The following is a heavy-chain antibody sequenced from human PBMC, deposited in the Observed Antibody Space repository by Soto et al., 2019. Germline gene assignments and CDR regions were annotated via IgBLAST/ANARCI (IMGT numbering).Heavy chain of an antibody. Sequence: GESMKISCKGSGYSFTSYWISWVRQMPGKGLEWMGRIDPSDSYTNYSPSFQGHVTISAGKSISTAYLQWSSLKASDTAMYYCARPHHPYYYYGSGSPDGKDFCGQGTTVTGS. CDR2: IDPSDSYT. CDR1: GYSFTSYW. J-gene: IGHJ6*02. V-gene: IGHV5-10-1*01. CDR3: ARPHHPYYYYGSGSPDGKDF. D-gene: IGHD3-10*01.